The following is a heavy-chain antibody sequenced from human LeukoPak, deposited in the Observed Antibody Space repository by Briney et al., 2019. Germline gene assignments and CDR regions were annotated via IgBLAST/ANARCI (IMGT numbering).Heavy chain of an antibody. CDR3: VGHSGLRAANYCGMDV. J-gene: IGHJ6*02. CDR2: IYYDGTT. CDR1: GGSLSDGDYH. D-gene: IGHD3-10*01. V-gene: IGHV4-39*01. Sequence: SETLSLTCTVSGGSLSDGDYHWAWVRQPPGEGLQWFASIYYDGTTYYNATLKSRLTISVNTSKSLSFLKVTSVTAADTAAFYCVGHSGLRAANYCGMDVWGQGTTVTVSS.